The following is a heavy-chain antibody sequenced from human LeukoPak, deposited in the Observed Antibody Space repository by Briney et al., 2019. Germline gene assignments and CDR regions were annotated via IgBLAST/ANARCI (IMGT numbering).Heavy chain of an antibody. J-gene: IGHJ4*02. CDR3: ARDQSSGWLDRFFDY. CDR1: GGTFSSYA. CDR2: IISIFGTA. V-gene: IGHV1-69*13. D-gene: IGHD6-19*01. Sequence: ASVKVSCKASGGTFSSYAISWVRQAPGQGLEWMGGIISIFGTANYAQKFQGRVTITADESTSTAYMELSSLRSEDTAVYYCARDQSSGWLDRFFDYWGQGTLVTVSS.